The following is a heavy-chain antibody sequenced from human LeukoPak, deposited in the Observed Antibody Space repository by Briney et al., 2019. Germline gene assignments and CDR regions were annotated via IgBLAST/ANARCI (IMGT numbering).Heavy chain of an antibody. CDR2: IKSKTDGGTT. Sequence: PGGSLRLSCAASGFTFSSYAMSWVRQAPGKGLEWVGRIKSKTDGGTTDYAAPVKGRFTISRDDSKNTLYLQMNSLKTEDTAVYYCTTESYSSSWHYWGQGTLVTVSS. J-gene: IGHJ4*02. D-gene: IGHD6-13*01. CDR1: GFTFSSYA. CDR3: TTESYSSSWHY. V-gene: IGHV3-15*01.